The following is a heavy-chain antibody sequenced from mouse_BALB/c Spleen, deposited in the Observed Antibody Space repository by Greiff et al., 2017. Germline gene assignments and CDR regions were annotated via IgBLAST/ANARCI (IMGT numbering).Heavy chain of an antibody. D-gene: IGHD2-4*01. CDR2: IWSGGST. CDR1: GFSLTSYG. V-gene: IGHV2-2*02. J-gene: IGHJ3*01. Sequence: QVQLQQSGPGLVQPSQSLSITCTVSGFSLTSYGVHWVRQSPGKGLEWLGVIWSGGSTDYNAAFISRLSISKDNSKSQVFFKMNSLQANDTAIYYCARHYDYEGGAWFAYWGQGTLVTVSA. CDR3: ARHYDYEGGAWFAY.